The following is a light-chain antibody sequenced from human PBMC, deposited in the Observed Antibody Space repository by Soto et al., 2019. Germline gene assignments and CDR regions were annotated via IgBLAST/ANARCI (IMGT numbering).Light chain of an antibody. Sequence: EIVLTQSPGTLSLSPGERATLSCRASQSVSSNFLAWFQQQPGQAPRLLVYAASSRVTGIPDRFSGSGSGTDFTLTISRLEPEDFAVYYCQQYGGSPITFGRGTRLEIK. J-gene: IGKJ5*01. CDR1: QSVSSNF. CDR2: AAS. CDR3: QQYGGSPIT. V-gene: IGKV3-20*01.